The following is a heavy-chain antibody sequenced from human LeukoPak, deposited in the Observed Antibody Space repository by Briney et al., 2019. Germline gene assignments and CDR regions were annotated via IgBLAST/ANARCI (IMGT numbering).Heavy chain of an antibody. V-gene: IGHV1-69*01. CDR1: GGAFSSYA. J-gene: IGHJ5*02. CDR3: ARSVNRNDGFWFDP. D-gene: IGHD1-20*01. CDR2: IIPIFGSA. Sequence: SVKVSCKASGGAFSSYAISWVRQAPGQGLEWMGGIIPIFGSANSAQKFQGRVTITADESTSTAYMELTSLRSEDTAVYYCARSVNRNDGFWFDPWGQGTLVTVSS.